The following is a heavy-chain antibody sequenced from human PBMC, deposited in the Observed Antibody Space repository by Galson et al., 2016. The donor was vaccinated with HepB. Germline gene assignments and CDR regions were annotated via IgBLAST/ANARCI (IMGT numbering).Heavy chain of an antibody. CDR3: ARIWDPQMVIFSGSYYGMGV. J-gene: IGHJ6*02. Sequence: PALVKPTQTLTLTCTVSGMSLNNARMGVTWLRQPPGKGLEWLAHIFANDEKSYNSSLKSRVTISKDTSKCQVVLTMTNMDPVDTATYFCARIWDPQMVIFSGSYYGMGVWGQGTTVTVSS. D-gene: IGHD3-10*01. CDR2: IFANDEK. V-gene: IGHV2-26*01. CDR1: GMSLNNARMG.